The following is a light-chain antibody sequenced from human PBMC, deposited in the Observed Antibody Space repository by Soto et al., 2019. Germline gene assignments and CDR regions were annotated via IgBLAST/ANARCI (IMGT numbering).Light chain of an antibody. CDR1: SSNIGNNA. CDR3: AAWDDSLNGYV. CDR2: YDD. J-gene: IGLJ1*01. V-gene: IGLV1-36*01. Sequence: SVLTQPPSVSEAPRQRVTISCSGSSSNIGNNAVNWYQQLPGKAPKLLIYYDDLLPSGVSDRFSGSKSGTSASLAISGLQSEDEADYYCAAWDDSLNGYVFGTVTKVTVL.